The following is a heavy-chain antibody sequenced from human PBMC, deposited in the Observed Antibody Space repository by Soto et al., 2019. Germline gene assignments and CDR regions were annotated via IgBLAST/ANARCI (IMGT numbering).Heavy chain of an antibody. V-gene: IGHV3-30*03. CDR2: ISYDGSNK. D-gene: IGHD3-10*01. Sequence: VQLVASGGGVVQPGRSLRLSCAASGFTFSSYGMHWVRQAPGKGLEWVAVISYDGSNKYYADSVKGRFTISRDNSKNTLYLQMNSLRAEDTAVYYCATAALYYYGSGSFRGGMDVWGQGTTVTVSS. J-gene: IGHJ6*02. CDR3: ATAALYYYGSGSFRGGMDV. CDR1: GFTFSSYG.